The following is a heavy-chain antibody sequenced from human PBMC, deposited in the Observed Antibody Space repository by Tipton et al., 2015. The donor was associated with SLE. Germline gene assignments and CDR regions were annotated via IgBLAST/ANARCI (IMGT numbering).Heavy chain of an antibody. J-gene: IGHJ4*02. D-gene: IGHD3-10*01. CDR1: GFTFSDYY. Sequence: GSLRLSCAASGFTFSDYYMSWIRQAPGKGREWISDISSGANTRYYADSVRGRFSISRDNTKNSLTLEMNTLRADDTAVYYCARIKGWFGEKRLDSWGQGTLVTVSS. CDR2: ISSGANTR. V-gene: IGHV3-11*04. CDR3: ARIKGWFGEKRLDS.